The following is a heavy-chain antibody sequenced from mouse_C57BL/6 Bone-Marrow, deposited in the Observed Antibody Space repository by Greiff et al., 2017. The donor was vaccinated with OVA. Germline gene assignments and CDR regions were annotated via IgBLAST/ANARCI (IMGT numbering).Heavy chain of an antibody. CDR3: ARTGDYYGSTYYYAMDY. V-gene: IGHV1-69*01. CDR1: GYTFTSYW. D-gene: IGHD1-1*01. J-gene: IGHJ4*01. Sequence: QVQLQQPGAELVMPGASVQLSCKASGYTFTSYWMHWVKQRPGQGLEWIGEIDPSDSYTNYNQKFKGKSTLTVDKSSSTAYMQLSSLTSEDSAVYYCARTGDYYGSTYYYAMDYWGQGTSVTVSS. CDR2: IDPSDSYT.